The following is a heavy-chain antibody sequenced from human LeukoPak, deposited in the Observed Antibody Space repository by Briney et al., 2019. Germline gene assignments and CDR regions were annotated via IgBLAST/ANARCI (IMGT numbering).Heavy chain of an antibody. CDR1: GFIVSTNY. CDR2: IHNGGST. J-gene: IGHJ4*02. Sequence: GGSLRLSCAASGFIVSTNYMTWVRQAPGKGLEWVSVIHNGGSTYYADSVKGRFTLSIDNSKNMLYLQMNSLRVEDTAVYYCASLARDYWGPGTLVTVSS. V-gene: IGHV3-53*01. D-gene: IGHD3-3*02. CDR3: ASLARDY.